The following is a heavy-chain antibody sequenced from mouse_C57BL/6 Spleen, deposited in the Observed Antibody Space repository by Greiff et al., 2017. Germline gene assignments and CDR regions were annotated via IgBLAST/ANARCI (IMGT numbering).Heavy chain of an antibody. D-gene: IGHD2-4*01. CDR1: GFNIKDYY. J-gene: IGHJ1*03. Sequence: EVQLQQSGAELVKPGASVKLSCTASGFNIKDYYMHWVKQRTEQGLEWIGRIDPEDGETKYATKFQGKATITADTSSNTAYLQLSSLTSEDTAVYYCARGYYDKYFDVWGTGTTVTVSS. CDR3: ARGYYDKYFDV. CDR2: IDPEDGET. V-gene: IGHV14-2*01.